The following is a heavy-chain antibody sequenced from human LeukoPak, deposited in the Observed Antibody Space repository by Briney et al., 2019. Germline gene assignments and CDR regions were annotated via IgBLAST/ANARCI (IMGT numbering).Heavy chain of an antibody. V-gene: IGHV3-7*01. CDR1: GFAFSSHW. D-gene: IGHD1-14*01. J-gene: IGHJ3*02. CDR2: INEDGREK. CDR3: ARDPEWGAFDI. Sequence: GEALRLSCAASGFAFSSHWMTWVRQAPGKGLEWVAQINEDGREKYYVDSVKGPFTISKDNAKISLYLQMDSLRDEDTAVYYCARDPEWGAFDIWGQGTVVTVSS.